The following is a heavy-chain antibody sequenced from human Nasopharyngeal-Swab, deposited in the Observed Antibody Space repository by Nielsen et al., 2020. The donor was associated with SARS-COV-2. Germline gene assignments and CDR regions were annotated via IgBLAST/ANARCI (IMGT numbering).Heavy chain of an antibody. J-gene: IGHJ4*02. CDR3: ARGRGPTDY. CDR2: ISAYNGNT. CDR1: GYTFINYG. Sequence: ASVKVSCKASGYTFINYGISWVRQAPGQGLEWMGWISAYNGNTNYAQRFQGRVTMTTDTFTTTAYMELRSLRFDDAAVYYCARGRGPTDYWGQGTLVTVSS. D-gene: IGHD3-10*01. V-gene: IGHV1-18*01.